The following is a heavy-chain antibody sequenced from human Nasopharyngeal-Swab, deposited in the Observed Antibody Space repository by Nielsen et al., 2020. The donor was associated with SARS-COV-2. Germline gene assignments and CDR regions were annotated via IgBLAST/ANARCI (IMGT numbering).Heavy chain of an antibody. Sequence: GESLKISCAASGFTFSSYAMSWVRQAPGQGLEWVSAISGSGGSTYYADSVKGRFTISRDNSKNTVNLQMNSLRAEDTAIYYCAKDRDSGDDSDDYYHYYGMDVWGQGTTVTVSS. CDR2: ISGSGGST. CDR1: GFTFSSYA. D-gene: IGHD5-12*01. CDR3: AKDRDSGDDSDDYYHYYGMDV. J-gene: IGHJ6*02. V-gene: IGHV3-23*01.